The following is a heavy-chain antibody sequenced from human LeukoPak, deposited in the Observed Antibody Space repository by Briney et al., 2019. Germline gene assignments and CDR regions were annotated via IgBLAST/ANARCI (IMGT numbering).Heavy chain of an antibody. D-gene: IGHD6-13*01. CDR1: GGSISTYS. CDR3: ARGAASGVYHYMDV. Sequence: SETLSLTCTVSGGSISTYSWTWIRQPPGKGLQLIGSMYSSGSTNHNPSLQSRVTISLDTSKNRFSLELNSVTAADTAVYYCARGAASGVYHYMDVWGKGTTVTISS. V-gene: IGHV4-59*01. CDR2: MYSSGST. J-gene: IGHJ6*03.